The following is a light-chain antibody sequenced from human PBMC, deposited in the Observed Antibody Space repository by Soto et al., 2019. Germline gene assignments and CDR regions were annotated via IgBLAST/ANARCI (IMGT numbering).Light chain of an antibody. CDR3: QQRSGWPLT. Sequence: EIVLTQSPATLSLSPGERAALSCRASQGVGRFLAWYQQKPGQAPRLLIYDASNRATGIPARFSGSGSETDFTLVIDNLEPEDFSVYYCQQRSGWPLTFGGWTKLEIK. J-gene: IGKJ4*01. V-gene: IGKV3-11*01. CDR1: QGVGRF. CDR2: DAS.